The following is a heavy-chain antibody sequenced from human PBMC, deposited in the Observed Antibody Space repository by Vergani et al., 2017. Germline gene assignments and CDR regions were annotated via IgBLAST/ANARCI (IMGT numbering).Heavy chain of an antibody. V-gene: IGHV3-30*03. CDR2: ISYDGSNK. J-gene: IGHJ6*03. CDR1: GFTFSSYG. Sequence: QVQLVESGGGVVQPGRSLRLSCAASGFTFSSYGMHWVRQAPGKGLEWVAVISYDGSNKYYADSVKGRFTISRDNSKNTLYLQMNSLRAEDTALYYCARARYMDVWGKGTTVTVSS. CDR3: ARARYMDV.